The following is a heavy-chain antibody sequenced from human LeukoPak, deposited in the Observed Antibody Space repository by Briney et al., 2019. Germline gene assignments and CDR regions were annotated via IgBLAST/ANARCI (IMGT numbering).Heavy chain of an antibody. J-gene: IGHJ5*02. CDR2: IKQDGTQT. D-gene: IGHD4-17*01. CDR1: SFTFSSYW. CDR3: AREGTYGEYVSTWFAP. V-gene: IGHV3-7*01. Sequence: GGSLRLSCPPSSFTFSSYWMSWVRQAPGKWLEWVPNIKQDGTQTSYVASVTGRFTISRDNANNSLYLQMHSLRAEDTAVYYCAREGTYGEYVSTWFAPWGQATLVTAPS.